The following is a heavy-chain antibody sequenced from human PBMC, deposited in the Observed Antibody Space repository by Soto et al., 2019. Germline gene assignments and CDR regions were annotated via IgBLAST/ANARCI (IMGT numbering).Heavy chain of an antibody. V-gene: IGHV4-31*03. J-gene: IGHJ4*02. D-gene: IGHD3-10*01. CDR2: IYYSGTT. CDR1: GGSISSGDYY. CDR3: ACKTRGFDY. Sequence: SETLSLTCTVSGGSISSGDYYWSWIRQHPGKGLECIGYIYYSGTTYYNPSLKSRVTISVDTSKNQFSLKLSSVTAADTAVYYCACKTRGFDYWGQGTLVTVSS.